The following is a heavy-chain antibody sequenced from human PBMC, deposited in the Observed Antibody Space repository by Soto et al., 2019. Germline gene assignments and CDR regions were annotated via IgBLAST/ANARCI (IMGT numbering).Heavy chain of an antibody. CDR1: GYTFTSYY. V-gene: IGHV1-46*01. CDR3: ARDPIVVVPAAIRGWFDP. D-gene: IGHD2-2*02. J-gene: IGHJ5*02. Sequence: QVQLVQSGAEVKKPGASVKVSCKASGYTFTSYYMHWVRQAPGQGLEWMGIINPSGGSTSYAQKFQGRVTMTRDTSTSTVYMELSSLRSEDTAVYYCARDPIVVVPAAIRGWFDPWGQGTLVTVSS. CDR2: INPSGGST.